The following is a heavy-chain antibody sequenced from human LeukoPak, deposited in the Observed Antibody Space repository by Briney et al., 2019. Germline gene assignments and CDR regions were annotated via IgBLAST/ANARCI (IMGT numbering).Heavy chain of an antibody. D-gene: IGHD3-10*01. CDR2: IRYDGSNK. CDR3: AKDPSRYGSGSGTYFDY. J-gene: IGHJ4*02. V-gene: IGHV3-30*02. Sequence: GGSLRLSCAASGFTFSSYGMHWVRQAPGKGLEWVAFIRYDGSNKYYADSVKSRFTISRDNSKNTLYLRMNSLRAEDTAVYYCAKDPSRYGSGSGTYFDYWGQGTLVTVSS. CDR1: GFTFSSYG.